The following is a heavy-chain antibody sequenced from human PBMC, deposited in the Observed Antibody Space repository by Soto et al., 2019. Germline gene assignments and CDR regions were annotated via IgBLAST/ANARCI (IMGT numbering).Heavy chain of an antibody. D-gene: IGHD6-6*01. CDR2: ISNDGRNT. Sequence: QVQMVESGGGVVQPGRSLRLSCAASGFSFSAYGLHWVRQAPGKGLEWLAVISNDGRNTYYADSVKGRFTISRDNSKDTLFLKMNSLRGEDTAISYCAKVIRADSTSSNFYYYSAMDVWGQGTTVTVSS. CDR3: AKVIRADSTSSNFYYYSAMDV. CDR1: GFSFSAYG. J-gene: IGHJ6*02. V-gene: IGHV3-30*18.